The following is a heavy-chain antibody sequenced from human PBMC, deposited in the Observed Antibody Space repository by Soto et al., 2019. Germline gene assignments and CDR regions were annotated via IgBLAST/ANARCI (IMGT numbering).Heavy chain of an antibody. J-gene: IGHJ1*01. CDR3: AKGDGYSGSFPAEYFQH. CDR2: ISYDGSNK. CDR1: GFTFSSYG. V-gene: IGHV3-30*18. Sequence: QVQLVESGGGVVQPGRSLRLSCAASGFTFSSYGMHWVRQAPGKGLEWVAVISYDGSNKYYADSVKGRFTISRDNSKNTLYLQMNSLRAEDTAVYYCAKGDGYSGSFPAEYFQHWGQGTLVTVSS. D-gene: IGHD1-26*01.